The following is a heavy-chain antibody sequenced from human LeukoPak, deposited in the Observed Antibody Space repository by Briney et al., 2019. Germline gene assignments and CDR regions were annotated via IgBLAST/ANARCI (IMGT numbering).Heavy chain of an antibody. CDR2: IYYSGST. Sequence: SETLSLTCTVSGGSISSSNYYWGWIRQPPGKGLEWIGSIYYSGSTYYNPSLKSRVTISVDTSKNQFSLKLSSVTAADTAVYYCARQLRGSSSLFDPWGQGTLVTVSS. CDR1: GGSISSSNYY. V-gene: IGHV4-39*01. CDR3: ARQLRGSSSLFDP. J-gene: IGHJ5*02. D-gene: IGHD6-6*01.